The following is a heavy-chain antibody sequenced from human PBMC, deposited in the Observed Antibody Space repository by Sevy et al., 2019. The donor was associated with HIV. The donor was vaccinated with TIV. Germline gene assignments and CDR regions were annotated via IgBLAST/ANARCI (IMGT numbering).Heavy chain of an antibody. CDR2: IYPGDSDT. CDR3: ATLRDINSWYEFDY. Sequence: GESLKISCKGSGYSFANSWIGWVRQMPGKGLEYMGIIYPGDSDTRYSPSFQGQVTISADKSISTAYLQWSSLKASDSAMYYCATLRDINSWYEFDYWGQGTLVTVSS. V-gene: IGHV5-51*01. CDR1: GYSFANSW. D-gene: IGHD6-13*01. J-gene: IGHJ4*02.